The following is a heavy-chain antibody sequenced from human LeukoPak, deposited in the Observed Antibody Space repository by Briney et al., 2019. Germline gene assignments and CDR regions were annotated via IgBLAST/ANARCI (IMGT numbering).Heavy chain of an antibody. V-gene: IGHV3-74*01. CDR1: GFTFSSYW. J-gene: IGHJ6*02. Sequence: GGSLRLSCAASGFTFSSYWMHWVRQAPGKGLVWVSRINSDGSSTSYADSVKGRFTISRDNAKNTLYLQMNSLRAEDTAVYYCASSTIAAAAESYYYYGMDVWGQGTTVTVSS. D-gene: IGHD6-13*01. CDR3: ASSTIAAAAESYYYYGMDV. CDR2: INSDGSST.